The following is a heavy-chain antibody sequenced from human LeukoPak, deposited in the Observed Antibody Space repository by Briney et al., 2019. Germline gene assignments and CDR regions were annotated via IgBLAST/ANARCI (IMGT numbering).Heavy chain of an antibody. Sequence: GGSLRLSCVASGLNFDDSAMHWVRQAPGKGLEWVSLISADGGSTFSADSVKGRFTISRDNSMNTLYLQMNSLRAEDTAAYYCARAGYGDPHFDFWGQGTLVTVSS. CDR2: ISADGGST. CDR3: ARAGYGDPHFDF. J-gene: IGHJ4*02. V-gene: IGHV3-43*02. CDR1: GLNFDDSA. D-gene: IGHD4-17*01.